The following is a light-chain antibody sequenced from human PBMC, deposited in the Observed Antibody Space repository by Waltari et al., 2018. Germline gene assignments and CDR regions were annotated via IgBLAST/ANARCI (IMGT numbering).Light chain of an antibody. CDR1: NIGSRG. CDR2: LDR. V-gene: IGLV3-21*02. CDR3: HVWDANTVM. J-gene: IGLJ3*02. Sequence: SSALTQAPSVSVAPGQTATVTCGGDNIGSRGVHWYQQKPGRAPVLVVYLDRDRPSGIPERFSGSKSGNAATLTISRVEAGDEADYYCHVWDANTVMFGGGTKLTVL.